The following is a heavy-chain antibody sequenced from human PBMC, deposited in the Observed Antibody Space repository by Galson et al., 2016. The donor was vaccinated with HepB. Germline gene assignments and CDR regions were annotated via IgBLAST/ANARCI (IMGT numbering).Heavy chain of an antibody. Sequence: SVKVSCKAAGYTFTSYGISWVRQAPGQGLQWMGWISVYNDNIHYEESLQGRVTLTTDTSTSTAYMELRSLRSDDTAVYYCARGGVARPFDYWGQGTLVIVSS. CDR2: ISVYNDNI. CDR1: GYTFTSYG. V-gene: IGHV1-18*01. J-gene: IGHJ4*02. CDR3: ARGGVARPFDY. D-gene: IGHD6-6*01.